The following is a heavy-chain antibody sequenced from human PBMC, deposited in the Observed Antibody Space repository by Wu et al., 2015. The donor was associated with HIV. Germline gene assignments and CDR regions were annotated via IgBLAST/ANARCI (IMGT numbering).Heavy chain of an antibody. V-gene: IGHV1-8*01. CDR3: ARGRGETYGHLYFDL. Sequence: QVQLVQSGAEVKKPGASVKLSCTTSGYTFTSNDINWVRQATGQGLEWMGWMNPNSGNTGYAQKLQGRVTMTRNTSTNTAYMELSSLRTEDTAVYFCARGRGETYGHLYFDLWGRGTLVTVSS. CDR1: GYTFTSND. CDR2: MNPNSGNT. D-gene: IGHD2-8*01. J-gene: IGHJ2*01.